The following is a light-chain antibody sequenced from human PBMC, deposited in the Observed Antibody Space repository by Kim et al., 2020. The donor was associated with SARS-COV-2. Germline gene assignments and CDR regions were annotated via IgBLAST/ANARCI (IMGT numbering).Light chain of an antibody. J-gene: IGKJ1*01. Sequence: EIVLTQSPGTLSLSPGETGTLSCRASQSVSSSHLAWYQQRPGQAPRLLIHGVSNRATGIPDRFSGSESGTDFTLTISRLEPEDFAVYYCQHYGSSGCTVGQGNKVDIK. CDR1: QSVSSSH. CDR3: QHYGSSGCT. CDR2: GVS. V-gene: IGKV3-20*01.